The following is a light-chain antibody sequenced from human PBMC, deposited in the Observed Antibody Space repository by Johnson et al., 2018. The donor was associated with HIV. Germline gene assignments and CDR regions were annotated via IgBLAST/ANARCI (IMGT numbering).Light chain of an antibody. V-gene: IGLV1-51*02. CDR1: SSNIGNNY. CDR3: GTGDSSLSAAEV. J-gene: IGLJ1*01. CDR2: ENN. Sequence: QSVLTQPPSVSAAPGQKVTISCSGSSSNIGNNYVSWYQQLPGTAPKLLIYENNKRPSGIPDRFSGSKSGTSATLGITGLQTGDEADDYIGTGDSSLSAAEVFGTGTSVTVL.